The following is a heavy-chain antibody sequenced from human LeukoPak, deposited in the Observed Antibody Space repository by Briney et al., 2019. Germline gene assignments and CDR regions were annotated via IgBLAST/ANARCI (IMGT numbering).Heavy chain of an antibody. V-gene: IGHV5-51*01. CDR1: GYSFTTYW. CDR3: SRRSSGCDYEFHS. J-gene: IGHJ4*02. D-gene: IGHD3-10*01. Sequence: GESLKISCKVSGYSFTTYWIGWVRQMPGKGLEWMVIIYPGDSDTRYSPSFQGQVTISVDKSISTAYLQWSSLKASDTAIYYFSRRSSGCDYEFHSWGQGTLVSVCS. CDR2: IYPGDSDT.